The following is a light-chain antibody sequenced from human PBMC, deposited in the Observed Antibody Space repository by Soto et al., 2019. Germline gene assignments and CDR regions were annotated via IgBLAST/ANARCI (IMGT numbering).Light chain of an antibody. CDR3: LQDNDWPLST. Sequence: EIVMTQSPATLSVSPGERATLSCRASHSVRSSLAWYQQKPGQAPRLLIHGASTRATGIPGRFSGSGSGTEFTLTISSLQSEDSGIYYCLQDNDWPLSTFGQGTRLEI. J-gene: IGKJ5*01. V-gene: IGKV3-15*01. CDR2: GAS. CDR1: HSVRSS.